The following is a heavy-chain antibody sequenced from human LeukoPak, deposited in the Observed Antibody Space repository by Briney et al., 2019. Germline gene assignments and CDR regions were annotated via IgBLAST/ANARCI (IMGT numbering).Heavy chain of an antibody. J-gene: IGHJ4*02. CDR3: ARRNSGTSWSFDS. CDR2: IDNDGSQR. D-gene: IGHD6-19*01. V-gene: IGHV3-7*01. Sequence: GGSLRLSCEASGFTFNSYWMSWVRQAPGKGLEWVANIDNDGSQRNYIDSVKGRFTISRDNAKASLFLQMNSLSSEDTAVYYCARRNSGTSWSFDSWGQGTLATVSS. CDR1: GFTFNSYW.